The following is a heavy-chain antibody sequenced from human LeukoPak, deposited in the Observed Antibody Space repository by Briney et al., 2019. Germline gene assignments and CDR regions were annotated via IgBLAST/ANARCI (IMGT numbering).Heavy chain of an antibody. Sequence: ASETLSLTCAVYGGSFSGYYWSWIRQPPGKGLEWIGEINHSGSTNYNPSLKSRVTISVDTSKNRFSLKLSSVTAADTAVYYCASSPGPYYYDSSGYVTHDYWGQGTLVTVSS. D-gene: IGHD3-22*01. CDR3: ASSPGPYYYDSSGYVTHDY. CDR2: INHSGST. J-gene: IGHJ4*02. V-gene: IGHV4-34*01. CDR1: GGSFSGYY.